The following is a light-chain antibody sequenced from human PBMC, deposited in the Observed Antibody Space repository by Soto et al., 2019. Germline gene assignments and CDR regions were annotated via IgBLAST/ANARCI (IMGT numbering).Light chain of an antibody. CDR1: QSVSSNY. J-gene: IGKJ4*01. Sequence: EIVLTQSPGTLSLSPGERATLSCRASQSVSSNYLAWYQQKPGQAPRLLIYGPSSWDTRIPARLSGSGSGTVFTVTIGRLEPEDFAGYHCQQYGSSPLTFGGGTKVEIK. CDR3: QQYGSSPLT. V-gene: IGKV3-20*01. CDR2: GPS.